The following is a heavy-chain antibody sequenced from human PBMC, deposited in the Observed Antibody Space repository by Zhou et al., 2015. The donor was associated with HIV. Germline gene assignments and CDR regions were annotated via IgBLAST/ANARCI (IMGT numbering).Heavy chain of an antibody. V-gene: IGHV1-18*01. CDR1: GYTFTTYG. D-gene: IGHD2-21*02. CDR2: ISAYNGNT. CDR3: ARPSVPVVTSPNNGPGVFDI. Sequence: QVQLVQSGAAVKKPGASVKVSCKASGYTFTTYGISWVRQAPGQGLEWMGWISAYNGNTNYAQKLQGRVTMTTDTSTSTAYMELRSLRSDDTAVYYCARPSVPVVTSPNNGPGVFDIVGPRDNGHRLF. J-gene: IGHJ3*02.